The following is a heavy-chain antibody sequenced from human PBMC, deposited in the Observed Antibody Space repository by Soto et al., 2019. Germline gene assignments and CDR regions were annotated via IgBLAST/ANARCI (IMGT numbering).Heavy chain of an antibody. CDR3: ASHDPYYYYYGMDV. CDR1: GFTFSSYG. Sequence: QVQLVESGGGVVQPGRSLRLSCAASGFTFSSYGMHWVRQAPGKGLAWVAVIWYDGSNKYYADSVKGRFTISRDNSKNTLYLQMNSLRAEDTAVYYCASHDPYYYYYGMDVWGQGTTVTVSS. J-gene: IGHJ6*02. V-gene: IGHV3-33*01. CDR2: IWYDGSNK.